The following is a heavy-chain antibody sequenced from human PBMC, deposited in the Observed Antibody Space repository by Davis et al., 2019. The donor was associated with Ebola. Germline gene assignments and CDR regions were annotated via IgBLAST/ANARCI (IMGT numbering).Heavy chain of an antibody. V-gene: IGHV1-3*01. CDR1: GYTFSTYA. Sequence: AASVKVSCKASGYTFSTYAIHLVRQAPGPRLEWMGGINAGDGSTKYSENFQGRLTVTRDTSASTAYMELYSLRSEDTAVYYCARGRTVTDTRGLSWFDPWGQGTLVTVSS. CDR2: INAGDGST. D-gene: IGHD6-19*01. J-gene: IGHJ5*02. CDR3: ARGRTVTDTRGLSWFDP.